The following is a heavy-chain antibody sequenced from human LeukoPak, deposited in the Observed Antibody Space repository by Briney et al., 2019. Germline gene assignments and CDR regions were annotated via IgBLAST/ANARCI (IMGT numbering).Heavy chain of an antibody. Sequence: ASVTVSCRASGYTFTNYGVNWVRQAPGQGLEWMGWINTNTRNPTYAQGFTGRFVFSLDTSLSTAYLQISSLEAEDTAVYYCARDKYQLPYEIDYWGQGTLVTVSS. V-gene: IGHV7-4-1*02. D-gene: IGHD2-2*01. J-gene: IGHJ4*02. CDR2: INTNTRNP. CDR3: ARDKYQLPYEIDY. CDR1: GYTFTNYG.